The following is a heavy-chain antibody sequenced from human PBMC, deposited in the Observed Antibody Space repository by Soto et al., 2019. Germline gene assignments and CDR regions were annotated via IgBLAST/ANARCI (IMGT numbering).Heavy chain of an antibody. Sequence: KPSETLSLTCAVYGGSFSGYYWSWIRQPPGKGLEWIGEINHSGSTNYNPSLKSRVTISVDTSKNQFSLKLSSVTAADTAVYYCARDRVLLWFGELFPYYFDYWGQGTLVTVSS. V-gene: IGHV4-34*01. D-gene: IGHD3-10*01. CDR2: INHSGST. J-gene: IGHJ4*02. CDR1: GGSFSGYY. CDR3: ARDRVLLWFGELFPYYFDY.